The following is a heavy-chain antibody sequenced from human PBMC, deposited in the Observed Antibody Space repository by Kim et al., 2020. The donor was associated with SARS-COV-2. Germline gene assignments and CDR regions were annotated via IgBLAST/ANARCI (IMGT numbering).Heavy chain of an antibody. CDR2: IVYSGST. CDR3: ARGPRWSGSYRGFDQ. V-gene: IGHV4-59*12. D-gene: IGHD3-10*01. CDR1: GGSLSPYY. Sequence: SETLSLTCTVSGGSLSPYYWSWIRQPPGKGLEWIGYIVYSGSTNYHPSLESRMTISLDATKNEFSLKMTSVTAADTAGYYCARGPRWSGSYRGFDQWRQGTLVTVSS. J-gene: IGHJ4*02.